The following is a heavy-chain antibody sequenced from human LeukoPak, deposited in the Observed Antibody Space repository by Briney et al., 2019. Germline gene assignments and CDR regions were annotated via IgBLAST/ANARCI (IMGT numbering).Heavy chain of an antibody. CDR2: IKDDGSEK. V-gene: IGHV3-7*01. CDR3: ARDLQCGGDCHYDAFDI. J-gene: IGHJ3*02. CDR1: GFSFSSYW. Sequence: GGSLRLSCAASGFSFSSYWMGWVRQAPGKGLQWVANIKDDGSEKFYVDSLKGRFTISRDNAQNSLYLQMNSLRAEDTAVYYCARDLQCGGDCHYDAFDIWGQGTMVTVSS. D-gene: IGHD2-21*02.